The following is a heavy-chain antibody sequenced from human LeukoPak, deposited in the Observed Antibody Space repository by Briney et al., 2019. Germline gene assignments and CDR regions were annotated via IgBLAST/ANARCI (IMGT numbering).Heavy chain of an antibody. J-gene: IGHJ3*02. V-gene: IGHV3-23*01. CDR3: AKVRDTRDWYKDAFDI. CDR1: GFTFSNYA. Sequence: GGSLRLSCAASGFTFSNYAMTWVRQAPGKGLEWVSVIGRTGDIFYAASVKGRFTVSRDNSKNTLYLQMSSLRAEDTAMYYCAKVRDTRDWYKDAFDIWGQGTRVTVSS. CDR2: IGRTGDI. D-gene: IGHD6-19*01.